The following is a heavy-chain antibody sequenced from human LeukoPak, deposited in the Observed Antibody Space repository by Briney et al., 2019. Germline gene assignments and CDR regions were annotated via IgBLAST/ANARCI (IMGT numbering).Heavy chain of an antibody. V-gene: IGHV1-2*02. CDR3: ARIGYGDYAAFDY. CDR1: GYTFTGYY. J-gene: IGHJ4*02. D-gene: IGHD4-17*01. CDR2: INPNSGGT. Sequence: ASVKVSCKASGYTFTGYYMHWVRQAPGQGLEWMGWINPNSGGTNYAQKFQGRVTMTRDTSISTAYMELSRLRSDDTAVYYCARIGYGDYAAFDYWGQGTLVTVSS.